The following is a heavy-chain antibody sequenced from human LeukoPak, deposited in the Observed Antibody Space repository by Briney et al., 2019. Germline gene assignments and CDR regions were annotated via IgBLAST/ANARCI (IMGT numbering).Heavy chain of an antibody. CDR1: GFTFSSYS. Sequence: GGSLRLSCAASGFTFSSYSMNWVRQAPGKGLEWVSSISSSSSYIYYADSVKGRFTISRDNAKNSLYLQMNSLRAEDTAAYYCARDGAAAGTVLPTPGGMDVWGQGTTVTVSS. V-gene: IGHV3-21*01. CDR3: ARDGAAAGTVLPTPGGMDV. D-gene: IGHD6-13*01. J-gene: IGHJ6*02. CDR2: ISSSSSYI.